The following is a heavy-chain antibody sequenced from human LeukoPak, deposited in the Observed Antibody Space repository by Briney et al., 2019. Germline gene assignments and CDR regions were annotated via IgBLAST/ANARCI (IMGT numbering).Heavy chain of an antibody. CDR3: ATARRDTAMVTIWFDP. Sequence: GASVKVSCKASGYTFTGYYMHWVRQAPGQGLEWMGWINPNSGGTNYAQKFQGRVTMTRDTSISTAYMELSRLRSDDTAVYYCATARRDTAMVTIWFDPWGQGTLVTVSS. CDR2: INPNSGGT. D-gene: IGHD5-18*01. CDR1: GYTFTGYY. V-gene: IGHV1-2*02. J-gene: IGHJ5*02.